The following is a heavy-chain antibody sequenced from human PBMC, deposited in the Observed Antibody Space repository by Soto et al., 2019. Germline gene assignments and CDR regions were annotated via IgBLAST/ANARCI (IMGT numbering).Heavy chain of an antibody. CDR2: IKEDGSEK. Sequence: VQLVESGGGLVQPGGSLRLSCAASGFTFSFYWMSWVRQAPGKGLEWVANIKEDGSEKYYVDSVKGRFTISRDNDTNSLCLQMNSLRAEDTAVYYCARGRMVRGVTFYYYYYMDVWGKGTTVTVS. CDR3: ARGRMVRGVTFYYYYYMDV. V-gene: IGHV3-7*01. CDR1: GFTFSFYW. J-gene: IGHJ6*03. D-gene: IGHD3-10*01.